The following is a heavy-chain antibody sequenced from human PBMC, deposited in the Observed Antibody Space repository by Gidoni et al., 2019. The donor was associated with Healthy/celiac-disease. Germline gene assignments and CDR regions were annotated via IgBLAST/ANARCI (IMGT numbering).Heavy chain of an antibody. CDR1: GGSFCGYY. V-gene: IGHV4-34*01. CDR2: INHSGST. CDR3: ARGNGATAYDYVWGSYRLYYFDY. D-gene: IGHD3-16*02. J-gene: IGHJ4*02. Sequence: QVQLQQCGAGLLKPSETLSLTCAVYGGSFCGYYWSWIRQPPGKGLEWIGEINHSGSTNYNPSLKSRVTISVDTSKNQFSLKLSSVTAADTAVYYCARGNGATAYDYVWGSYRLYYFDYWGQGTLVTVSS.